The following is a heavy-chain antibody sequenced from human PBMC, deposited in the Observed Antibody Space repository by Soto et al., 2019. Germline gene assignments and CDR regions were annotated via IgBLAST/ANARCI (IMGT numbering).Heavy chain of an antibody. CDR2: MYHSGST. J-gene: IGHJ4*02. CDR1: GGSISSGGYS. CDR3: AAGAGLPRYY. Sequence: QLQLQESGSGLVKPSQTLSLTCAVSGGSISSGGYSWSWIRQPPGKGLEWIGDMYHSGSTYYNPSLKSRVTTSVDRSTNQFSLKLSSVTAADTAVYYCAAGAGLPRYYWGQGTLVTVSS. V-gene: IGHV4-30-2*01. D-gene: IGHD5-12*01.